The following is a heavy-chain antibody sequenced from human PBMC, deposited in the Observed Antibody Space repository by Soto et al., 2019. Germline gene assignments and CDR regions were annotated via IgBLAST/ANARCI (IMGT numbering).Heavy chain of an antibody. CDR2: IKSGEIGI. J-gene: IGHJ4*02. D-gene: IGHD3-9*01. CDR1: GFIFSNYW. Sequence: EVQLVESGGGLVQPGGSLRLSCAASGFIFSNYWMHWVRQAPGKGLVWVSRIKSGEIGISYADSVKGRFTISRDNAKKTLYLQMNILRVEDTAFYYCARGVADILTGPLDYWGQGTLVTVSS. CDR3: ARGVADILTGPLDY. V-gene: IGHV3-74*01.